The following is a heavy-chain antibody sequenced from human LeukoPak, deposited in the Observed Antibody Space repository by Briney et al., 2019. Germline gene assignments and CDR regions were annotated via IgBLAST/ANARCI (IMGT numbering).Heavy chain of an antibody. Sequence: GGSLRLSCAASGFTFSSYGIHWVRQAPGKGLEWVAFIRSDGSDKYYADSVKGRFTISRDNSKNTLYLQMNSLRPEDTSVYCCAKVRSYYGSRSPFDYWGQGSLVTVSS. CDR1: GFTFSSYG. V-gene: IGHV3-30*02. D-gene: IGHD3-10*01. J-gene: IGHJ4*02. CDR2: IRSDGSDK. CDR3: AKVRSYYGSRSPFDY.